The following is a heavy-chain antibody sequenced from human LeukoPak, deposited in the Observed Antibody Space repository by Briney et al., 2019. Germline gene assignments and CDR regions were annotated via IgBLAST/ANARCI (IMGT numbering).Heavy chain of an antibody. CDR2: TYXXSKWYN. V-gene: IGHV6-1*01. CDR1: GDXXSXXSAA. D-gene: IGHD1-26*01. Sequence: SQTLSLTCAISGDXXSXXSAAXXXXXXSPXRGLEWLGRTYXXSKWYNXYAVXVKSRININPDTSKNQFSLQLNSVTPEDTAVYYCAREDEVGITWSWFDPWGQGTPVTVSS. J-gene: IGHJ5*02. CDR3: AREDEVGITWSWFDP.